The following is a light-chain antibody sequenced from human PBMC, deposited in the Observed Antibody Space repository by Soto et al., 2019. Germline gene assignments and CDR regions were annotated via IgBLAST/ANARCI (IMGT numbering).Light chain of an antibody. Sequence: EILMTQSPATLSVSPEDRATLSCRASQSVSNNLAWYQQRPGQPPRLLIYGASTRATGIPARFSGSGSGTEFTLTISSLQSEDFAVYYCQQYNDWPSWTFGQGNKVEIK. J-gene: IGKJ1*01. CDR2: GAS. V-gene: IGKV3-15*01. CDR3: QQYNDWPSWT. CDR1: QSVSNN.